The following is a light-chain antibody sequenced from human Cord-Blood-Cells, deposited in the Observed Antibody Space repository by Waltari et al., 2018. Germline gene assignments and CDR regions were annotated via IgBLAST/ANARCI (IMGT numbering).Light chain of an antibody. CDR1: SCAVRGFNF. CDR2: DVS. Sequence: QSALTQPASVSGSPGPSITISCTGTSCAVRGFNFVPSYQQHPGKAPKLIIYDVSNRPSGVSNRFSGSKSGNTASLTISGLQAEDEADYYCSSYTSSSTLYVFGTGTKVTVL. CDR3: SSYTSSSTLYV. V-gene: IGLV2-14*01. J-gene: IGLJ1*01.